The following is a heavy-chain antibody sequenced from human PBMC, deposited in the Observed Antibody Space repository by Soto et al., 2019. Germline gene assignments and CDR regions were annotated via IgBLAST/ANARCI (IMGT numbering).Heavy chain of an antibody. CDR1: GFSLTTDGVG. CDR2: IYWDDDK. D-gene: IGHD2-21*02. V-gene: IGHV2-5*02. J-gene: IGHJ1*01. Sequence: SGPTLVNPSQTLTLTCSFSGFSLTTDGVGVGWLRQPPGKALEWLALIYWDDDKRYSPSLQTRLTISKDTSKNQVVLRMTNMDPVDTATYFCAHSGWYCCSDRCSVAEYFQYWGLGTLVTVSS. CDR3: AHSGWYCCSDRCSVAEYFQY.